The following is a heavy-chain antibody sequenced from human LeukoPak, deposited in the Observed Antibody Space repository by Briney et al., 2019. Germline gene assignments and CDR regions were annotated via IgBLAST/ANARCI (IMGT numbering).Heavy chain of an antibody. Sequence: PGGSLRLSCAASGFTFSSFAMSWVRQAPGKGLEWVSAISGSAGMTFYADSVKGRFTISRDNAKNSLYLQMSSLRAEDTAVYYCARDYGYAFDTWGQGTMVTVSS. V-gene: IGHV3-23*01. D-gene: IGHD3-16*01. CDR2: ISGSAGMT. CDR3: ARDYGYAFDT. J-gene: IGHJ3*02. CDR1: GFTFSSFA.